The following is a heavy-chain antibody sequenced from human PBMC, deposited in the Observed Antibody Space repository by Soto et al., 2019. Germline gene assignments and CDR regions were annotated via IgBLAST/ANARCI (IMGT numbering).Heavy chain of an antibody. CDR3: ARARTTVMNYYYYMDV. CDR1: GGSISSYY. D-gene: IGHD4-17*01. J-gene: IGHJ6*03. Sequence: QVQLQESGPGLVKPSETLSLTCTVSGGSISSYYWSWIRQPPGKGLEWIGYIYYSGSTNYNPSLKSRVTITVEASKNQFSLKLSSVTAADTAVYYCARARTTVMNYYYYMDVWGKGTTVTVSS. CDR2: IYYSGST. V-gene: IGHV4-59*01.